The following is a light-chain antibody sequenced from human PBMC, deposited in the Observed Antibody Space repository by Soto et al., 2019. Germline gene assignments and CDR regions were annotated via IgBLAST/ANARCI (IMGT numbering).Light chain of an antibody. V-gene: IGKV3-20*01. CDR2: GAS. CDR1: QSVSSSY. J-gene: IGKJ1*01. CDR3: QQYGSSRRT. Sequence: EIVLTQSPGTLSLSPGERATLSCRASQSVSSSYLAWYQQKPGQAPRLLIYGASTRATGTPDRFSGSGSGTDFTLTISRLEPEDFAVYYCQQYGSSRRTFGQGTKVDI.